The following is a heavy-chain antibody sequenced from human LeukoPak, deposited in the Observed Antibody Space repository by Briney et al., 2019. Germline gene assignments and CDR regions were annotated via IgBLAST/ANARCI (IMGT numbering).Heavy chain of an antibody. CDR3: ARDGTYYYDSGVISWFDP. CDR1: GFTFSSYS. V-gene: IGHV3-30*03. J-gene: IGHJ5*02. CDR2: ISYDGSNK. D-gene: IGHD3-22*01. Sequence: GGSLRLSCAASGFTFSSYSMNWVRQAPGKGLEWVAVISYDGSNKYYADSVKGRFTISRDNAKNSLYLQMNSLRAEDTAVYYCARDGTYYYDSGVISWFDPWGQGTLVTVSS.